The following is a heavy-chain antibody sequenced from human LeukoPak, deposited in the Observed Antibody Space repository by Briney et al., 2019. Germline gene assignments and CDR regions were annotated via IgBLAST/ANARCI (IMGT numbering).Heavy chain of an antibody. CDR3: ARQKWGVFGVVYNY. CDR1: GGSISSSSYY. CDR2: IYYSGST. Sequence: SETLSLTCTVSGGSISSSSYYRGWIRQPPGKGLEWIGSIYYSGSTYYNPSLKSRVTISVDTSKNQFSLKLSSVTAADTAVYYCARQKWGVFGVVYNYWGQGTLVTVSS. D-gene: IGHD3-3*01. J-gene: IGHJ4*02. V-gene: IGHV4-39*01.